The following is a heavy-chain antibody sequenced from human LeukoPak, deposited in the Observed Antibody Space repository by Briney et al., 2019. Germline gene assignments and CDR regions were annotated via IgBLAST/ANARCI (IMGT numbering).Heavy chain of an antibody. CDR1: GFSFSSFT. CDR3: ARQAVCSGDCYYRHFDY. CDR2: ITNTGKTT. V-gene: IGHV3-48*01. Sequence: GGSLRLSCAAPGFSFSSFTLNWVRQAPGKGLEWVSYITNTGKTTLYADSVKGRFTISRDNAQESLFLQMDSLRAEDAAVYYCARQAVCSGDCYYRHFDYWGQGVLVAVSS. J-gene: IGHJ4*02. D-gene: IGHD2-21*02.